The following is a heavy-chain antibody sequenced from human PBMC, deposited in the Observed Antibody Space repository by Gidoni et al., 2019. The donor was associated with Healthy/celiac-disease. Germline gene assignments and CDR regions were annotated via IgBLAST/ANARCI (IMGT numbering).Heavy chain of an antibody. J-gene: IGHJ5*02. CDR2: IYHGGST. D-gene: IGHD2-15*01. Sequence: QLQLQESGSGLVKPSQTLSLTCAVSGGSISSGGYSWSWIRQPPGKGLEWIGYIYHGGSTYYNPSLKSRVTISVDRSKNQFSLKLSSVTAADTAVYYCARGHRYCSGGSCYSGVRWFDPWGQGTLVTVSS. V-gene: IGHV4-30-2*01. CDR1: GGSISSGGYS. CDR3: ARGHRYCSGGSCYSGVRWFDP.